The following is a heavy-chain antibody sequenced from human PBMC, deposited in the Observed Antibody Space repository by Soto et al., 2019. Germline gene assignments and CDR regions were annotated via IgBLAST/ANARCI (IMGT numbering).Heavy chain of an antibody. CDR3: ARSISGDRFWEGYYYGMDV. D-gene: IGHD3-3*01. V-gene: IGHV1-69*13. Sequence: SSVKVSCKASGGTFSSYAISWVRQAPGQGLEWMGGIIPIFGTANYAQKFQGRVTITADESTSTAYMELSSLRSEDTAVYYCARSISGDRFWEGYYYGMDVWGQGTTVTVSS. J-gene: IGHJ6*02. CDR2: IIPIFGTA. CDR1: GGTFSSYA.